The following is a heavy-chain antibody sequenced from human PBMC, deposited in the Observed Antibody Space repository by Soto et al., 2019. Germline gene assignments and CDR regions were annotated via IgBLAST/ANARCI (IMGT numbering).Heavy chain of an antibody. CDR2: IIPIFGTA. D-gene: IGHD3-22*01. CDR3: ARGGITMIVGSRWFDP. J-gene: IGHJ5*02. Sequence: QVQLVQSGAEVKKPGSSVKVSCKASGGTFSSYAISWVRQAPGHGLEWMGGIIPIFGTANYAQKFQGRVMIPADESTSTAYMELSSLRSEDTAVYYCARGGITMIVGSRWFDPWGQGTLVTVSS. CDR1: GGTFSSYA. V-gene: IGHV1-69*01.